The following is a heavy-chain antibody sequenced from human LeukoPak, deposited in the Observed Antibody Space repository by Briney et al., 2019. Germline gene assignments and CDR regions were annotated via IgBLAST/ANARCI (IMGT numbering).Heavy chain of an antibody. D-gene: IGHD2-15*01. CDR1: GASIRSGDYY. J-gene: IGHJ3*02. CDR3: ARDCSGGSCYGALDI. CDR2: IYDSGST. V-gene: IGHV4-30-4*01. Sequence: ASETLSLTCTVSGASIRSGDYYWSWIRQPPGKGLEWIGYIYDSGSTYYNPSLKSRITISVDTSENRFSLKLSSETATDTAVYYCARDCSGGSCYGALDIWGQGTMVTVSS.